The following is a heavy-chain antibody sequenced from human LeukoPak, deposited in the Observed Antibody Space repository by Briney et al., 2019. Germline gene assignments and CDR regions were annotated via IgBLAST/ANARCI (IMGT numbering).Heavy chain of an antibody. CDR3: AKDSGDHDFWSGYYPKS. J-gene: IGHJ4*02. CDR1: GFTFDDYA. Sequence: GGSLRLSCAASGFTFDDYAMHWVRQAPGKGLEWVSLISWDGGSTYYVDSVKGRFTISRDNSKNSLYLQMNSLRAEDTALYYCAKDSGDHDFWSGYYPKSWGQGTLVTVSS. CDR2: ISWDGGST. V-gene: IGHV3-43D*03. D-gene: IGHD3-3*01.